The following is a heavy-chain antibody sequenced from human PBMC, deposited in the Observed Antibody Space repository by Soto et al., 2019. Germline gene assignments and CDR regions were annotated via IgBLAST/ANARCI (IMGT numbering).Heavy chain of an antibody. CDR1: EFTFSNYA. D-gene: IGHD3-22*01. CDR3: AKNPGYYYDSTGYHFDY. CDR2: ISYGGGTT. J-gene: IGHJ4*02. Sequence: GSLRLSCAASEFTFSNYAMSWVRQAPGKGLEWVSAISYGGGTTYYADSVKGRFTISRDNSKNTLYLQMNSLRAEDTAVYYCAKNPGYYYDSTGYHFDYWGQGTLVTVSS. V-gene: IGHV3-23*01.